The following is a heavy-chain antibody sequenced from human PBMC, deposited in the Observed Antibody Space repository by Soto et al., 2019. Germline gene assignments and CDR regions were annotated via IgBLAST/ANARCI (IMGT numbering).Heavy chain of an antibody. CDR3: ARDPYGSGSGGVYYYYVLAV. J-gene: IGHJ6*03. Sequence: VAWGTITAYCWSWIIQTPGKGLEWIASISYSGSTNYNPSLRSRITISIDTSKNQFSLTLTSVTAADTAVYYCARDPYGSGSGGVYYYYVLAVWGKGTTVTV. V-gene: IGHV4-59*13. D-gene: IGHD5-12*01. CDR1: WGTITAYC. CDR2: ISYSGST.